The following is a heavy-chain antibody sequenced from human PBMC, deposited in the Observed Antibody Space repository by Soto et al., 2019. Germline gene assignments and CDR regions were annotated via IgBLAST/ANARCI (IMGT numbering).Heavy chain of an antibody. CDR1: GFTFSSYG. J-gene: IGHJ6*02. Sequence: PGGSLRLSCAASGFTFSSYGMHWVRQAPGKGLEWVAVISYDGSNKYYADSVKGRFTISRDNSKNTLYLQMNSLRAEDTAVYYCATDYGSGRYIMNYYYGMDVWGQRTTLTVSS. CDR2: ISYDGSNK. V-gene: IGHV3-30*03. D-gene: IGHD3-10*01. CDR3: ATDYGSGRYIMNYYYGMDV.